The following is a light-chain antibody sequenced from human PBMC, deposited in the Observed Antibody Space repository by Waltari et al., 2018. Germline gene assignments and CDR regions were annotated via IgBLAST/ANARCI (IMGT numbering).Light chain of an antibody. CDR1: QNVRRF. J-gene: IGKJ1*01. V-gene: IGKV1-39*01. CDR2: AAT. Sequence: DIQLTQSPPSLSASVGDSVPITCRASQNVRRFLNWYQQKPGKAPKLLIYAATDLQTGFPSRFSGSGSETEYSLTISSLQLEDSAIYYCQQASSYPRTFGQGTKVEIK. CDR3: QQASSYPRT.